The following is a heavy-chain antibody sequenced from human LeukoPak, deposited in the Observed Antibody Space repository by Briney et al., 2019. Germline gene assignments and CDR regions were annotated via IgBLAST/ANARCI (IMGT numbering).Heavy chain of an antibody. D-gene: IGHD6-13*01. J-gene: IGHJ4*02. V-gene: IGHV3-7*01. Sequence: GGSLRLSCAASGFIFNSFSMSWVRQAPGRGLEWVANIKQDESEKYYVDSVKGRFTISRDNAKNSLYLQMNSLRAEDTAVYYCARTDSSWYRAYYFDYWGQGTLVTVSS. CDR1: GFIFNSFS. CDR2: IKQDESEK. CDR3: ARTDSSWYRAYYFDY.